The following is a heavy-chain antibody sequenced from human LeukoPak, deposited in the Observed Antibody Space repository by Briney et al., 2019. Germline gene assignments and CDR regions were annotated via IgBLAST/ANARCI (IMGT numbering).Heavy chain of an antibody. CDR3: ARRGYNYDPSAFDI. CDR1: GGSISSSSYY. CDR2: IYYSGST. Sequence: PSETLSLTCTVSGGSISSSSYYWGWIRQPPGKGLEWIGSIYYSGSTYYNPSLKSRVTISVDTSKNQLSLKLSSVTAADTAVYYCARRGYNYDPSAFDIWDQGTMVTVSS. D-gene: IGHD5-18*01. V-gene: IGHV4-39*01. J-gene: IGHJ3*02.